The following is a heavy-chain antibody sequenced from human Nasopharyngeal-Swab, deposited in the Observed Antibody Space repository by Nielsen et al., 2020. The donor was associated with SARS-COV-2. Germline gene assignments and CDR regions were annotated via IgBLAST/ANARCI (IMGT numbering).Heavy chain of an antibody. D-gene: IGHD3-22*01. Sequence: GGSLRLSCAASGFTFSRYNMHWVRQAPGKGLEWVAVISYDGSNKYYADSVKGRFTTSRDISNNTLYLQMNSLRAEDTAVFYCASTPLDSSGYYYAFYYWGRGTLVTVSS. CDR3: ASTPLDSSGYYYAFYY. J-gene: IGHJ4*02. CDR2: ISYDGSNK. CDR1: GFTFSRYN. V-gene: IGHV3-30-3*01.